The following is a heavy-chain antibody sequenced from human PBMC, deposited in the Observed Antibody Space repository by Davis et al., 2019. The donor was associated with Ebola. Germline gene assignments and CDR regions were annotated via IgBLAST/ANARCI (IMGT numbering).Heavy chain of an antibody. CDR1: GYTFTRYW. CDR2: IYPNDYDA. CDR3: VRHYNWFDP. Sequence: GESLKISCKASGYTFTRYWIGWVHQLPGKDLEWVAIIYPNDYDARYSPSFQGQVTISVDTSINAAYLQWNSLKASDTAMYYCVRHYNWFDPWGQGTLVTVSS. V-gene: IGHV5-51*07. J-gene: IGHJ5*02.